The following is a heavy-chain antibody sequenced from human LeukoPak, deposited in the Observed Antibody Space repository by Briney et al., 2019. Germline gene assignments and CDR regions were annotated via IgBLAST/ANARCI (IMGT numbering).Heavy chain of an antibody. V-gene: IGHV3-21*01. D-gene: IGHD2/OR15-2a*01. CDR1: EFTFSSYN. CDR2: ITSSSDYI. CDR3: ARGKTSQNIVTRKTYNWFDP. Sequence: GGSLRLSCAASEFTFSSYNMNWVRQAPGKGLEWVSSITSSSDYIYYADSVKGRFTVSRDNAKNSLYLQMKSLRAEDTAVYYCARGKTSQNIVTRKTYNWFDPWGQGTLVTVSS. J-gene: IGHJ5*02.